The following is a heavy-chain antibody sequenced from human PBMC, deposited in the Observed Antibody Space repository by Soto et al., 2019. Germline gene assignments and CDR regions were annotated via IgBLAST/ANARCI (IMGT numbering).Heavy chain of an antibody. CDR1: RFDFSSYV. V-gene: IGHV3-23*01. Sequence: GGSLRLSCVASRFDFSSYVMSWVRQSAGKGLEWVSRVSLTGDRTNYAGSVKGRFTVSRDNFKNALYLEMDSLRPDDTAIYYCARGGGYCTPTSCAIDSWGRGTPVTVSS. CDR2: VSLTGDRT. CDR3: ARGGGYCTPTSCAIDS. D-gene: IGHD2-8*01. J-gene: IGHJ4*02.